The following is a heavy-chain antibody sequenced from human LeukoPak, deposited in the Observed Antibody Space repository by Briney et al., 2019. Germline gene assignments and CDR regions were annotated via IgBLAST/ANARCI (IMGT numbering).Heavy chain of an antibody. D-gene: IGHD1-26*01. CDR3: ATGRLSASGFDP. J-gene: IGHJ5*02. Sequence: PGGSLRLSCAASGFTVSDNCVTWVRQAPGKGLEGVSVIFGDGSTYYTDSVKGRFTLYRDNSKTTLYLQMNSLRAEDTAVYYCATGRLSASGFDPWGQGTLVTVSS. V-gene: IGHV3-53*01. CDR1: GFTVSDNC. CDR2: IFGDGST.